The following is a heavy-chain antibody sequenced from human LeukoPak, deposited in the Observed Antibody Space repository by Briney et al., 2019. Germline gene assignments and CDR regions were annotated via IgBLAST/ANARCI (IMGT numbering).Heavy chain of an antibody. CDR3: AKKIKGYYYMDV. CDR1: GFNFNTYT. Sequence: GGSLRLSCAASGFNFNTYTMNWVRQAPGKGLEWVSSISSDSSYIYYADAVHGRFTVSRDNSKNTLYLQMNSLRAEDTAVYYCAKKIKGYYYMDVWGKGTTVTVSS. CDR2: ISSDSSYI. V-gene: IGHV3-21*04. J-gene: IGHJ6*03.